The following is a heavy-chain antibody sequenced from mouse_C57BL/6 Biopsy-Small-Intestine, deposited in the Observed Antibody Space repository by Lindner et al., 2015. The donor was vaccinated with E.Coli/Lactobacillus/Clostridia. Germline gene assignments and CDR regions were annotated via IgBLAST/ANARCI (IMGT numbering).Heavy chain of an antibody. CDR2: ISGLKVYT. J-gene: IGHJ1*01. Sequence: SVKVSCKASGYTFTSYGISWVRQAPGQVPEWMGWISGLKVYTEYARKFQGRVTMTTDTSTSTSYMELRSLTLDDTAVYYCARGLETVTIPYYYGMDVWGQGTTVTVSS. V-gene: IGHV1-59*01. CDR1: GYTFTSYG. CDR3: ARGLETVTIPYYYGMDV. D-gene: IGHD1-1*01.